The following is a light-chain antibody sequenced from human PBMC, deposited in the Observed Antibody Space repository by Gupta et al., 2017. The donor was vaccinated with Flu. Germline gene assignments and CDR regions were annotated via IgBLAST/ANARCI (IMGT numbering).Light chain of an antibody. CDR3: QHYGSSQYT. V-gene: IGKV3-20*01. CDR2: GAS. CDR1: QSVSSSY. Sequence: TQSPGTLSLSPGERATLSCRASQSVSSSYLAWYQQKPGQAPRLLIYGASSRATGIPDRFSGSGSGTDFTLTISRLEPEVFAVYYCQHYGSSQYTFGQGTKLEIK. J-gene: IGKJ2*01.